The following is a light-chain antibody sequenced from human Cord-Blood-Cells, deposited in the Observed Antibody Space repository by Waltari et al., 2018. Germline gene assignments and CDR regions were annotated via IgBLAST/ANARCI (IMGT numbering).Light chain of an antibody. CDR3: SSYAGSNNLV. V-gene: IGLV2-8*01. Sequence: QSALTQPPSASGSPGQSVTISCTGTSSDVGGSNYVSWYQPHPGKAPKLMIYEVSKRPSGVPDRFSGSKSGTTASLTVSGLQAEDEADYYCSSYAGSNNLVFGGGTKLTVL. CDR2: EVS. J-gene: IGLJ2*01. CDR1: SSDVGGSNY.